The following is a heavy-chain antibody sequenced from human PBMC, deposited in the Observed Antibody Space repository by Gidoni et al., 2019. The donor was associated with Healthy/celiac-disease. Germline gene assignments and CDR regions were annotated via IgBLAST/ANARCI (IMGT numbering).Heavy chain of an antibody. CDR3: ARLQARYFDINGNSFDY. CDR2: IYPGDSDT. D-gene: IGHD3-9*01. J-gene: IGHJ4*02. V-gene: IGHV5-51*03. Sequence: VQLVQSGAEVKKPGESLKISCKGSGYSFTIYWIGWVRQMHGKGLEWMGIIYPGDSDTRYSPSFQGQVTISADKSISTAYLQWSSLKASDTAMYYCARLQARYFDINGNSFDYWGQGTLVTVSS. CDR1: GYSFTIYW.